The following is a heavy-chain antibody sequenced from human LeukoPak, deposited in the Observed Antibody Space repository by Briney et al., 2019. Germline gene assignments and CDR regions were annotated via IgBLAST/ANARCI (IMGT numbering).Heavy chain of an antibody. D-gene: IGHD4-17*01. Sequence: SETLCLTCTVSGGSISSYYRNWIRQPAGKGLEWIGRIYTTGSTNYNPSPKNRVTMSVDTSKSQFSLKLSSVTAADTAMYYCARTLYYGDFADDAFDIWGQGTMVTVSS. CDR1: GGSISSYY. V-gene: IGHV4-4*07. CDR2: IYTTGST. J-gene: IGHJ3*02. CDR3: ARTLYYGDFADDAFDI.